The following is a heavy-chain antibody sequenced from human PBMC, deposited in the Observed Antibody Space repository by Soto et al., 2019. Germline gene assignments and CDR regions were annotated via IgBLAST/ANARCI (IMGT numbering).Heavy chain of an antibody. CDR1: GRPIGGGGYH. J-gene: IGHJ4*02. V-gene: IGHV4-31*03. CDR3: ARVPDSYGPFDY. CDR2: IYYSGST. D-gene: IGHD5-18*01. Sequence: SSETLCLTCSVSGRPIGGGGYHCSWIRPHPGKGLEWNGSIYYSGSTHYSPYLKSRVTISVDTSKDQFSLKLSSVTAADTAVHYCARVPDSYGPFDYWGQGTLVTLSS.